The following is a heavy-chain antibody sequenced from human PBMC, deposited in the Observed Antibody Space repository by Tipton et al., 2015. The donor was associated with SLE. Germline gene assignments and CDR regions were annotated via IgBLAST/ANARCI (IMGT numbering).Heavy chain of an antibody. CDR2: ISYDGSNK. J-gene: IGHJ4*02. CDR3: ARGLYDFWSRGFGVLDY. D-gene: IGHD3-3*01. CDR1: GFTFSSYG. Sequence: RSLRLSCAASGFTFSSYGMHWVRQAPGKGLEWVAVISYDGSNKYYADSVKGRFTISRDNSKNTLYLQMNSLRAEDTAVYYCARGLYDFWSRGFGVLDYWGQGTLVTVSS. V-gene: IGHV3-30*19.